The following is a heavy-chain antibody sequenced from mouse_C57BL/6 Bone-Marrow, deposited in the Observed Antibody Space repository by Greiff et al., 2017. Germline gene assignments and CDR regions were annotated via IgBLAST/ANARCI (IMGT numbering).Heavy chain of an antibody. CDR3: TTPFTTVVATDFDY. CDR2: IDPENGDT. V-gene: IGHV14-4*01. J-gene: IGHJ2*01. Sequence: VQLKQSGAELVRPGASVKLSCTASGFNIKDDYMHWVKQRPEQGLEWIGWIDPENGDTEYASKFQGKATITADTSSNPAYLQLSSLTSEDTAVYYCTTPFTTVVATDFDYWGQGTTLTVSS. D-gene: IGHD1-1*01. CDR1: GFNIKDDY.